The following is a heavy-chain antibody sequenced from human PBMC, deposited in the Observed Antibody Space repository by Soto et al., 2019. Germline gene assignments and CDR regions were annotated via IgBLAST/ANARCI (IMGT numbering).Heavy chain of an antibody. J-gene: IGHJ6*02. V-gene: IGHV3-48*02. Sequence: EVQLVESGGGLVQPGGSLRLSCAASGFTFSSYSMNWVRQAPGKGLEWVSYISSSSSTIYYADSVKGRFTISRDKAKNSLYLQMNSLIDEDTAVYYCARDFGDIVVVPAADSEGYYYYYGMDVWGQGTTVTVSS. D-gene: IGHD2-2*01. CDR2: ISSSSSTI. CDR1: GFTFSSYS. CDR3: ARDFGDIVVVPAADSEGYYYYYGMDV.